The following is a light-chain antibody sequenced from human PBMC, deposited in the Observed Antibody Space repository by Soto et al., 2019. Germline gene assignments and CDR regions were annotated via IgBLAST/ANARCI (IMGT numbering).Light chain of an antibody. CDR3: QQYESYSLT. CDR2: DVS. CDR1: HSIRDC. V-gene: IGKV1-5*01. Sequence: DIQMTQSPSPLSASVGASLTITCRASHSIRDCLAWYQQKPGKAPRLLIYDVSNLESGVPSRFSCSGSGTEFTLTISSLRPYDFATYDCQQYESYSLTFGGGTRVDIK. J-gene: IGKJ4*01.